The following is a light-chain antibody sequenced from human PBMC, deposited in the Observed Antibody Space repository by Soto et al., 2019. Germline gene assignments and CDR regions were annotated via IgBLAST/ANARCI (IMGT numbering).Light chain of an antibody. V-gene: IGKV3-15*01. J-gene: IGKJ2*01. CDR1: QSVSSN. Sequence: EIVMTQSLATLSVSPGERATLSCGASQSVSSNLAWYQQKPGQAPRLLIYGASTRATGIPARFSGSGSGTEFTLTISSLQSEDFAVYYCQQYNNWPPANTFGQGTKLEIK. CDR2: GAS. CDR3: QQYNNWPPANT.